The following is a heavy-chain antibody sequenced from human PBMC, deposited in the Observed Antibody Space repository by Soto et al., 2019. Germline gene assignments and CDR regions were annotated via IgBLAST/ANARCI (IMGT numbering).Heavy chain of an antibody. V-gene: IGHV3-30*18. Sequence: QVQLVESGGGVVQPGRSLRLSCAASGFTFSSYGMHWVRQAPGKGLEWVAVISYAGSNKYYADSVKGCFTISRDNSKNTLYLQMNSLRAEDTAVYYCAKDEGDGYNYRYYYGMDVWGQGTTVTVSS. CDR2: ISYAGSNK. CDR3: AKDEGDGYNYRYYYGMDV. J-gene: IGHJ6*02. CDR1: GFTFSSYG. D-gene: IGHD5-12*01.